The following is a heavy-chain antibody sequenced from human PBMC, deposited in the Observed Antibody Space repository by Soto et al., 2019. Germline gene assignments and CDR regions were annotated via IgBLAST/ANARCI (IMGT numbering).Heavy chain of an antibody. J-gene: IGHJ6*02. CDR2: ISSSSSYI. D-gene: IGHD3-16*01. V-gene: IGHV3-21*01. CDR1: GFTFSSYS. Sequence: EVQLVESGGGLVKPGGSLRLSCAASGFTFSSYSMNWVRQAPGKGLEWVSSISSSSSYIYYADSVKGRFTISRDNAKNPFYLKITGRGAGDRVVYYCGREGITPARRYYYGRDVGAQGPTVTAS. CDR3: GREGITPARRYYYGRDV.